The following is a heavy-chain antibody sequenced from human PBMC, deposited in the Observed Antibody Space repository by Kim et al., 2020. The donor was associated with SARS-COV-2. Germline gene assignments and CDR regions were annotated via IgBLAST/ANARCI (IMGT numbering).Heavy chain of an antibody. Sequence: SETLSLTCTVSGGSISSSSSYWGWIRQPPGKGLEWIGSIYYSGSTYYNPSLKSRVTISVDTSKNQFSLKLSSVTAADTAVYYCAGPYGSSWLAWFDPWGQRTLVTVSS. CDR2: IYYSGST. CDR3: AGPYGSSWLAWFDP. CDR1: GGSISSSSSY. V-gene: IGHV4-39*01. D-gene: IGHD6-13*01. J-gene: IGHJ5*02.